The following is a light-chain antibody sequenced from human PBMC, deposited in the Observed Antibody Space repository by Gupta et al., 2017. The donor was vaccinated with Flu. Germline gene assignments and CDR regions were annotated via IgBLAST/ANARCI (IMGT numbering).Light chain of an antibody. J-gene: IGLJ2*01. CDR3: SSYGGHGNYIL. Sequence: QSALTQPPSASGSPGQSVTISCTGSTSDIGAYNSVSWYQQYPGKVPKLIIYEVIQRPSGVPDRFSGAKSGITASLTVSGLQAEDEADYYCSSYGGHGNYILFGGGTKLTVV. V-gene: IGLV2-8*01. CDR2: EVI. CDR1: TSDIGAYNS.